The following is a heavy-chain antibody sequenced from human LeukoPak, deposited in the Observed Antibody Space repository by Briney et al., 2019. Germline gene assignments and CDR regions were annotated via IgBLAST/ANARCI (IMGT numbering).Heavy chain of an antibody. CDR3: CGSEGYGSPNNWFDP. Sequence: ASVKVSCKASGGTFSSYAISWVRQAPGQGLEWMGGIIPIFGTANYAQKFQGRVTITADKSTSTAYMELSSLRSEDTAVYYCCGSEGYGSPNNWFDPWGQGTLVTVSS. CDR1: GGTFSSYA. V-gene: IGHV1-69*06. D-gene: IGHD6-13*01. J-gene: IGHJ5*02. CDR2: IIPIFGTA.